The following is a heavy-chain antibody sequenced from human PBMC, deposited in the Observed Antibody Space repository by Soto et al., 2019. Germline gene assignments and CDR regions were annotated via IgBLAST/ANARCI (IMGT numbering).Heavy chain of an antibody. V-gene: IGHV4-59*01. D-gene: IGHD6-6*01. J-gene: IGHJ4*02. CDR1: GGSISSYY. CDR3: ARADRCRFEAAXFDY. Sequence: PSETLSLTCTVSGGSISSYYWSWIRQPPGKGLEWIGYIYYSGSTNYNPSLKSRVTISVDTSKNQFSLKLSSVTAADTAVYYCARADRCRFEAAXFDYWAQRTLVTVSS. CDR2: IYYSGST.